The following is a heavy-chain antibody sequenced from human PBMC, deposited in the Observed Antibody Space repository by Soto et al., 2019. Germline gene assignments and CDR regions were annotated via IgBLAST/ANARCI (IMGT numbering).Heavy chain of an antibody. CDR3: AKDAVYNDGLWLMDH. V-gene: IGHV3-23*05. Sequence: GRSLRLSCSPSALPPSNLALMWGRQAPWKGLECVSGIYGSGRGIEYADSVKGRFTISRDNSKNTVYLQMTDLRADDTAVYYCAKDAVYNDGLWLMDHWGRGTQVTVSS. CDR2: IYGSGRGI. CDR1: ALPPSNLA. D-gene: IGHD2-21*01. J-gene: IGHJ4*02.